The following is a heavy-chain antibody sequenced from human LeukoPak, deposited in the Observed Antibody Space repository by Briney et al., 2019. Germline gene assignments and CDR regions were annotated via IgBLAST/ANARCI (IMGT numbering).Heavy chain of an antibody. CDR1: GGSISSGAYY. V-gene: IGHV4-39*01. CDR2: FYDGGNT. Sequence: SETLSLTCTVSGGSISSGAYYWAWIRQPPGEGLEWIGSFYDGGNTYYNSSLESRVTISVDTSKNQFSLRLTSVTAADTAIYFCAKQWDMVTAWGRWFDPWGQGILVTVSS. J-gene: IGHJ5*02. D-gene: IGHD2-21*02. CDR3: AKQWDMVTAWGRWFDP.